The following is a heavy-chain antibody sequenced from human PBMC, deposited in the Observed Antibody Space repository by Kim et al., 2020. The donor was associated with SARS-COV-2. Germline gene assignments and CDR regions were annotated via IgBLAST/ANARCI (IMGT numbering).Heavy chain of an antibody. CDR1: GGSFSGYY. Sequence: SETLSLTCAVYGGSFSGYYWSWIRQPPGKGLEWIGEINHSGSTNYNPSLKSRVTISVDTSKNQFSLKLSSVTAADTAVYYCARGHSSSNERLFDYWGQGTLVTVSS. CDR2: INHSGST. J-gene: IGHJ4*02. D-gene: IGHD6-6*01. V-gene: IGHV4-34*01. CDR3: ARGHSSSNERLFDY.